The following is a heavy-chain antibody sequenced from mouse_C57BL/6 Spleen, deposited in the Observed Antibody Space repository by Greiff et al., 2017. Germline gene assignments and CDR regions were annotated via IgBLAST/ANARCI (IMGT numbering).Heavy chain of an antibody. J-gene: IGHJ3*01. CDR3: ARSTYDYDGAWFAY. D-gene: IGHD2-4*01. CDR1: GYTFTSYW. V-gene: IGHV1-52*01. Sequence: VQLKQPGAELVRPGSSVKLSCKASGYTFTSYWMHWVKQRPIQGLEWIGNIDPSDSETHYNQTLKDKATLTVDKSSSTAYMQLSSLTSEDSAVYYCARSTYDYDGAWFAYWGQGTLVTVSA. CDR2: IDPSDSET.